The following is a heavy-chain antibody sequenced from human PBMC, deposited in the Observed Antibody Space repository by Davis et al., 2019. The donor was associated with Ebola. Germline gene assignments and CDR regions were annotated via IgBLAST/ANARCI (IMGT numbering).Heavy chain of an antibody. CDR1: GYTFTYSLSGYY. V-gene: IGHV1-2*02. J-gene: IGHJ4*02. Sequence: ASVTVSCKASGYTFTYSLSGYYIHWVRQAPGQGLEWMGWINPNSGATNYAEKFQGRVTITRDTSISTAYMELSRLRSDDTAVYYCARSSISSLPYFDYWGQGTLVTVSS. CDR2: INPNSGAT. D-gene: IGHD6-6*01. CDR3: ARSSISSLPYFDY.